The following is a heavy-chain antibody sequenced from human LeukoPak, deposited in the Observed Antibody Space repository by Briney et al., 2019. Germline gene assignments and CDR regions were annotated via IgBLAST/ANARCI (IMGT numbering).Heavy chain of an antibody. V-gene: IGHV4-39*07. CDR2: IYYSGKT. CDR1: GGSISSSSYY. J-gene: IGHJ4*02. Sequence: SETLSLTCTVSGGSISSSSYYWGWIRQPPGKGLEWIGSIYYSGKTYYNPSLKSRVTISLDTSKNQFSLSLSSVTAADTAVYYCARDRGLVATSGTEFDYWGQGTLVTVSS. CDR3: ARDRGLVATSGTEFDY. D-gene: IGHD3-10*01.